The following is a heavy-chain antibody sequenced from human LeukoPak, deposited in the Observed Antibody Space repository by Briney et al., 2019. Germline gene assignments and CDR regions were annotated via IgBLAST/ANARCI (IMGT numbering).Heavy chain of an antibody. D-gene: IGHD3-22*01. CDR3: ARGGEANYYDTSGYYLYYY. CDR1: GGTFSSYA. Sequence: SVKVSCKASGGTFSSYAISWVRQAPGQGLEWMGGIIPIFGTANYAQKFQGRVTITTDESTSTAYMELSSLRSEDTAVYYCARGGEANYYDTSGYYLYYYWGQRTLVTVSS. V-gene: IGHV1-69*05. J-gene: IGHJ4*02. CDR2: IIPIFGTA.